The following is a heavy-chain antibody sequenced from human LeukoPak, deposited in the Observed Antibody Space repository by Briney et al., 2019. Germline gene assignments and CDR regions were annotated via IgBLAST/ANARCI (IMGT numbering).Heavy chain of an antibody. D-gene: IGHD3-22*01. V-gene: IGHV4-4*07. CDR1: GGSISSYY. CDR2: VYDSGDT. CDR3: ARGGLYYYDSSGYYVY. J-gene: IGHJ4*02. Sequence: SETLSLTCTVSGGSISSYYWSWIRQPAGKGLEWIGRVYDSGDTNYDPSLKSRVTISVDTSKNQFSLKLSSVTAADTAVYYCARGGLYYYDSSGYYVYWGQGTLVTVSS.